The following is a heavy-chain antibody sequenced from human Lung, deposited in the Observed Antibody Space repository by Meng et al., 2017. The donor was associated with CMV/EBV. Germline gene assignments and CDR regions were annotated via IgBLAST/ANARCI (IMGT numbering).Heavy chain of an antibody. V-gene: IGHV4-34*01. Sequence: SXTXFLXXAVYGGSFSGYYWSWIRQPPGKGLEWIGEINHSGSTNYNPSLKSRVTISVDTSKNQFSLKLSSVTAADTAVYYCARTTYDVCSGIYYYYYYGMDVWXQGTXVTVSS. CDR2: INHSGST. CDR1: GGSFSGYY. D-gene: IGHD3-3*01. J-gene: IGHJ6*02. CDR3: ARTTYDVCSGIYYYYYYGMDV.